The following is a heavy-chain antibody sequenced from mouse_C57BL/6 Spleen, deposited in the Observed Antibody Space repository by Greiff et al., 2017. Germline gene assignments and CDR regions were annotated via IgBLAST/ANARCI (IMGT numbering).Heavy chain of an antibody. J-gene: IGHJ3*01. CDR2: INPNSGST. CDR3: ARDGSSPWFAY. D-gene: IGHD1-1*01. CDR1: GYTFTSYW. Sequence: QVQLQQPGAELVKPGASVKLSCKASGYTFTSYWMHWVKQRPGQGLEWIGMINPNSGSTNYNEKFKSKATLTVDKSSSTAYMQLSSLTSEDSAVYYCARDGSSPWFAYWGQGTLVTVSA. V-gene: IGHV1-64*01.